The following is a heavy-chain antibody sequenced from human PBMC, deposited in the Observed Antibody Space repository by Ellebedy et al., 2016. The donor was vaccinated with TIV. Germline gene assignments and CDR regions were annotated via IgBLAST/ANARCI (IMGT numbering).Heavy chain of an antibody. D-gene: IGHD6-19*01. CDR2: LFDGDRT. J-gene: IGHJ4*02. CDR1: GFTFGCCA. Sequence: GESLKISCAASGFTFGCCAMGWVRQAPGKGLEYVSVLFDGDRTNYADSVKGRFSISRDNTKNTLYLQMDSLRLEDTGVYFCARGQQWLTFDSWGQGTLVTVSS. CDR3: ARGQQWLTFDS. V-gene: IGHV3-53*01.